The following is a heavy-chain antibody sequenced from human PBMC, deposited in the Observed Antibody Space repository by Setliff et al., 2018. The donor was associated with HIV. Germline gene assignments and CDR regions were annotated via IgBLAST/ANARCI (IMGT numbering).Heavy chain of an antibody. CDR1: GGSFSGYY. V-gene: IGHV4-34*01. Sequence: SETLSLTCAVYGGSFSGYYWSWIRQPPGKGLEWIGEINHSGNTNYNPSLKSRVTISVDTSKNQFSLKLSSVTAADTAVYYCARFTVVVFGAGEPSWFDPWGQGILVTVSS. CDR2: INHSGNT. D-gene: IGHD2-15*01. J-gene: IGHJ5*02. CDR3: ARFTVVVFGAGEPSWFDP.